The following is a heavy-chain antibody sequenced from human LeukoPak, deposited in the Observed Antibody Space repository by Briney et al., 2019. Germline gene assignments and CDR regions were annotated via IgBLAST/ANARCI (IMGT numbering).Heavy chain of an antibody. V-gene: IGHV1-69*13. J-gene: IGHJ4*02. CDR3: ATDSGSFWSGYFFDY. CDR1: GGTFSSYA. D-gene: IGHD3-3*01. CDR2: IIPIFGTA. Sequence: GASVKVSCKASGGTFSSYAISWVRQAPGQGLEWMGGIIPIFGTANYAQKFQGRVTITADESTSTAYMELSSLRSEDTAVYYCATDSGSFWSGYFFDYWGQGTLVTVSS.